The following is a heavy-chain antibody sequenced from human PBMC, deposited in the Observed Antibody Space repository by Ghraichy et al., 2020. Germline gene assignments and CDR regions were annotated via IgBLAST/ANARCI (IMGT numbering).Heavy chain of an antibody. CDR1: GGSFSAYY. V-gene: IGHV4-34*01. D-gene: IGHD5-18*01. CDR3: ARDPRGYSYGLPSRGGAFDI. Sequence: ETLSLTCAVYGGSFSAYYWSWIRQPPGKGLEWIGEIKHGGSTNYNPSLKSRVTISVDTSKNQFSLKLSSVTAADAAVYYCARDPRGYSYGLPSRGGAFDIWGQGTMVTVSS. J-gene: IGHJ3*02. CDR2: IKHGGST.